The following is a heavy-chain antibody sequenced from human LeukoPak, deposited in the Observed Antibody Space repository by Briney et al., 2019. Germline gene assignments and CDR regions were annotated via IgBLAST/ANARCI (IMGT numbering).Heavy chain of an antibody. V-gene: IGHV1-2*02. CDR1: GYTFTGYY. Sequence: ASVKVSCKASGYTFTGYYMHWVRQAPGQGLEWMGWINPNSGGTNYAQKFQGRVTMTRDTSISTAYMELSRLRSDDTAVYYCARDGSPYYYDSSGYYVDYWGQGTLVTVSS. D-gene: IGHD3-22*01. J-gene: IGHJ4*02. CDR2: INPNSGGT. CDR3: ARDGSPYYYDSSGYYVDY.